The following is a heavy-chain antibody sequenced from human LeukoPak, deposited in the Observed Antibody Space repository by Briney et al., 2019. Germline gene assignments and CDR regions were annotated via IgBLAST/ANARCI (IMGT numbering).Heavy chain of an antibody. CDR1: AESFSGYY. CDR2: INHSGST. D-gene: IGHD5-24*01. J-gene: IGHJ4*02. Sequence: SETLSLTCAVYAESFSGYYWTWIRQPPGQGLEWIGEINHSGSTYYNPSLKSRVTISVDTSKNQFSLRLRSVTAADTAVYYCARVPGRWLHSYFDYWGQGTLVTVSS. CDR3: ARVPGRWLHSYFDY. V-gene: IGHV4-34*01.